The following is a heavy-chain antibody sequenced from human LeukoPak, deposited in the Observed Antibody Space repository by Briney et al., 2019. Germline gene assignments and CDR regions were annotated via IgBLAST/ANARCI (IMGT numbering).Heavy chain of an antibody. V-gene: IGHV1-2*02. CDR2: INPNSGGT. D-gene: IGHD6-19*01. CDR1: GYTFTGYY. J-gene: IGHJ4*02. CDR3: ARSLAVAGPGGY. Sequence: ASVKVSCKASGYTFTGYYMHWVRQAPGQGLEWMGWINPNSGGTNYAQKFQGRVTMTRDTSISTAYMELSRLRSDDTAVYYCARSLAVAGPGGYWGQGTLVTVSS.